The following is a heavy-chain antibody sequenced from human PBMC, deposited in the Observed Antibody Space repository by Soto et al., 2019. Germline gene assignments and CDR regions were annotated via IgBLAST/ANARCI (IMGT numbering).Heavy chain of an antibody. D-gene: IGHD3-22*01. V-gene: IGHV4-31*03. CDR1: GGSISSGGYY. J-gene: IGHJ4*02. Sequence: TVSGGSISSGGYYWSWIRQHPGKGLEWIGYIYYSGSTYYNPSLKSRVTISVDTSKNQFSLKLSSVTAADTAVYYCARDRGGFYDSSGHFDYWGQGTLVTVSS. CDR3: ARDRGGFYDSSGHFDY. CDR2: IYYSGST.